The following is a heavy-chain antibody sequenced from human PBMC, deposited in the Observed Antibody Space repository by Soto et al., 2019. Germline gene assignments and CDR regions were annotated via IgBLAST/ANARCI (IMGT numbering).Heavy chain of an antibody. CDR2: IWYDGSNK. CDR1: GFTFSSYG. Sequence: GGSLRLSCAASGFTFSSYGMHWVRQAPGKGLEWVAVIWYDGSNKYYADSVKGRFTISRDNSKNTLYLQMNSLRAEDTAVYYCAKDVSDYYDSSGYYGGFDYWGQGTLVTVSS. J-gene: IGHJ4*02. CDR3: AKDVSDYYDSSGYYGGFDY. V-gene: IGHV3-30*02. D-gene: IGHD3-22*01.